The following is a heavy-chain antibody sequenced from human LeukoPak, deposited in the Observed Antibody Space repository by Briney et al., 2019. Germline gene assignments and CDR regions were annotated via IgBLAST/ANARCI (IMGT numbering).Heavy chain of an antibody. Sequence: PGGSLRLSCAASGFTFSSYWMHWVRQAPGKGLVWVSRINSDGSSTSYADSVKGRFTISRDNAKNTLYLQMNSLRAEDTAVYYCARDDYVWGSYRPFDYWGQGTLVTVSS. CDR1: GFTFSSYW. CDR3: ARDDYVWGSYRPFDY. CDR2: INSDGSST. D-gene: IGHD3-16*02. V-gene: IGHV3-74*01. J-gene: IGHJ4*02.